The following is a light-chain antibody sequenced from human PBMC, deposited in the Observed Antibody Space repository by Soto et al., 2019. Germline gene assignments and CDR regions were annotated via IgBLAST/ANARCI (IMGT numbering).Light chain of an antibody. CDR2: DVS. CDR1: QTVERW. CDR3: QLYKDSVWT. J-gene: IGKJ1*01. Sequence: ADRVTITFRAIQTVERWLAWYQQKPGKAPSLVISDVSSLPRGVPSRFSGSGSGIEFTLPLSGLRAEDFATYYCQLYKDSVWTFGQGTKEDI. V-gene: IGKV1-5*01.